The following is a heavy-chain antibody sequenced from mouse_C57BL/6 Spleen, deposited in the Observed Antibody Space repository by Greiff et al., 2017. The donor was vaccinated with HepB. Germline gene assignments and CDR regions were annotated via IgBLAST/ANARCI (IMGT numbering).Heavy chain of an antibody. Sequence: DVHLVESGGDLVKPGGSLKLSCAASGFTFSSYGMSWVRQTPDKRLEWVATISSGGSYTYYPDSVKGRFTISRDNAKNTLYLQMSSLKSEDTAMYYCAKDGSGFAYWGQGTLVTVSA. CDR2: ISSGGSYT. CDR1: GFTFSSYG. V-gene: IGHV5-6*01. J-gene: IGHJ3*01. CDR3: AKDGSGFAY.